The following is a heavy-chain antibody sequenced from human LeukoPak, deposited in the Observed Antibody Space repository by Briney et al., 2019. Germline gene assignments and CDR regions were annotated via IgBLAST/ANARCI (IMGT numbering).Heavy chain of an antibody. CDR1: GFTFSSYA. J-gene: IGHJ4*02. Sequence: GRSLRLSCAASGFTFSSYAMHWVRQAPGKGLEWVAVISYDGSNKYYADSVKGRFTISGDNSKNTLYLQMNSLRAEDTAVYYCARGDVLRFLEWLPYFDYWGQGTLVTVSS. CDR3: ARGDVLRFLEWLPYFDY. D-gene: IGHD3-3*01. CDR2: ISYDGSNK. V-gene: IGHV3-30-3*01.